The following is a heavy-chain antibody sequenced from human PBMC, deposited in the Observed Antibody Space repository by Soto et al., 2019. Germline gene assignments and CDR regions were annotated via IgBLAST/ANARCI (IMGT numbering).Heavy chain of an antibody. J-gene: IGHJ4*02. D-gene: IGHD1-26*01. CDR2: INPDNGNA. CDR3: ARVDGTY. CDR1: GYTFTTYA. Sequence: QVQLVQSGAEEKKPGASVKVSCKASGYTFTTYALHWVRQAPGQGLEWMGWINPDNGNAKYSQKFQGRLTITRDTSATTAYMELSSLRSEDTAVYYCARVDGTYWGQGALVTVSS. V-gene: IGHV1-3*05.